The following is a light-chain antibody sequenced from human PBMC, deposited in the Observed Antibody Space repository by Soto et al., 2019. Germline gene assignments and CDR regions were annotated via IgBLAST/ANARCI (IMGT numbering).Light chain of an antibody. J-gene: IGLJ3*02. CDR2: EVT. CDR3: SSYTNRNTGL. Sequence: QSVLTQPASVSGSPGQSITISCTGTSSDVGGYRFVSWYQQHPGKAPKLMIYEVTNRPSGVPNRFSGSKSGNTASLTISGLQTEDEADYYCSSYTNRNTGLFGGGTKLTVL. CDR1: SSDVGGYRF. V-gene: IGLV2-14*01.